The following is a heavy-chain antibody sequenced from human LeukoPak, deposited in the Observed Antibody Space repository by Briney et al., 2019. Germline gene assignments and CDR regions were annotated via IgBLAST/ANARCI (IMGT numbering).Heavy chain of an antibody. CDR3: ARDGSPIHSSGWVYMDV. J-gene: IGHJ6*04. CDR1: GFTFSSYE. Sequence: GGSLTLSCAASGFTFSSYEMNSVRQARGKGLEWISYIRASGTLTPYAVSMEGRFTISRDNTKNSLYLQMDRLRAGDTAGYYCARDGSPIHSSGWVYMDVWGKGTTVTISS. V-gene: IGHV3-48*03. CDR2: IRASGTLT. D-gene: IGHD6-25*01.